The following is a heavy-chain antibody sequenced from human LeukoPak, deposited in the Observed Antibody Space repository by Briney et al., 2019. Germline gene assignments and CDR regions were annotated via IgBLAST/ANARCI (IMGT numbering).Heavy chain of an antibody. V-gene: IGHV3-30*01. CDR3: ARGSGPGTFSPQEY. J-gene: IGHJ4*02. CDR2: ISYDGSNE. Sequence: PGGSLRLSCAASGSTFSTYGMHWVRQPPGKGLEWGAVISYDGSNEYYADSVKGRFTISRDNSTTTLYLQMNSLRVDDTAVYYCARGSGPGTFSPQEYWGQGTLVTVSS. D-gene: IGHD6-13*01. CDR1: GSTFSTYG.